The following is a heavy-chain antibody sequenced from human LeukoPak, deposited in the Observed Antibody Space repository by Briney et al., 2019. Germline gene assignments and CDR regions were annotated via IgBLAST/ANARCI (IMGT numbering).Heavy chain of an antibody. Sequence: VASVKVSCKASGYTFTSYYMHWVRQAPGQGLEWMGRIIPILGIANYAQKFQGRVTITADKSTSTAYMELSSLRSEDTAVYYCARDLDTWSPGNYGMDVWGQGTTVTVSS. CDR2: IIPILGIA. V-gene: IGHV1-69*04. D-gene: IGHD3/OR15-3a*01. J-gene: IGHJ6*02. CDR1: GYTFTSYY. CDR3: ARDLDTWSPGNYGMDV.